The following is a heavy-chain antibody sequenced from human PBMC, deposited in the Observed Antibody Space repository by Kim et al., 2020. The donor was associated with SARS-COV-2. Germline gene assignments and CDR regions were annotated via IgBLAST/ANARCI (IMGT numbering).Heavy chain of an antibody. CDR3: SKDLTGGGLRFLEWTMGAAFDI. CDR2: ISWNSGSI. D-gene: IGHD3-3*01. CDR1: GFTFGDYA. J-gene: IGHJ3*02. Sequence: GGSLRLSCAASGFTFGDYAMHWVRQAPGKGLEWVSGISWNSGSIGYADSVKGRFTIPRDNAKNSLYLQMNSLRAEDTALYYCSKDLTGGGLRFLEWTMGAAFDIWGQGTMVTVSS. V-gene: IGHV3-9*01.